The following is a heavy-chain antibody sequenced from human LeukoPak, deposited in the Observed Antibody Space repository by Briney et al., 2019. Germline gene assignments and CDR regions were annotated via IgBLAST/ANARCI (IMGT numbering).Heavy chain of an antibody. Sequence: GRSLRLSCAAAAFTFTTYGMHSVRQAPGKGLEWVAFIYYDGSNIYYADYVKGRFTISRDISKNTLYLQMDSLRAEDTAIYYCARDWKTNSFDYWGQGTLVTVSS. CDR3: ARDWKTNSFDY. J-gene: IGHJ4*02. V-gene: IGHV3-33*01. CDR1: AFTFTTYG. D-gene: IGHD1-1*01. CDR2: IYYDGSNI.